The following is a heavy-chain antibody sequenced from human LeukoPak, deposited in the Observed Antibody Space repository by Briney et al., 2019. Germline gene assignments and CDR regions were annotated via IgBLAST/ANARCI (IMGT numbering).Heavy chain of an antibody. Sequence: SETLSLTCTVSGGSISSYYWSWIRQPPGKGLEWIGYIYYSGSTNYNPSLKSRVTISVDTSKNQFSLKLSSVTAADTAVYYCARVATGRSSSWRYYYYGMDVWGQGTTVTVSS. CDR2: IYYSGST. V-gene: IGHV4-59*01. CDR1: GGSISSYY. J-gene: IGHJ6*02. D-gene: IGHD6-13*01. CDR3: ARVATGRSSSWRYYYYGMDV.